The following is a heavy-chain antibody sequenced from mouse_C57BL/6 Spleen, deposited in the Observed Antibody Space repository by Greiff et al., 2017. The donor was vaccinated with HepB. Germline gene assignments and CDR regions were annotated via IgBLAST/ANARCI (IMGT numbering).Heavy chain of an antibody. CDR1: GYTFTSYW. CDR3: ARSSTVGGAMDY. V-gene: IGHV1-50*01. CDR2: IDPSDSYT. J-gene: IGHJ4*01. Sequence: QVQLQQPGAELVKPGASVKLSCKASGYTFTSYWMQWVKQRPGQGLEWIGEIDPSDSYTNYNQKFKGKATLTVDTSSSTAYMQLSSLTSEDSAVYYCARSSTVGGAMDYWGQGTSVTVSS. D-gene: IGHD1-1*01.